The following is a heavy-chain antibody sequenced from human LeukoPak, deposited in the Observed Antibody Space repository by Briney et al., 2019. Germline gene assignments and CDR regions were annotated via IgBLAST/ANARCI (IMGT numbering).Heavy chain of an antibody. J-gene: IGHJ3*02. V-gene: IGHV4-61*02. D-gene: IGHD3-3*01. CDR1: GGSISSGSYY. Sequence: SEALSLTCSVSGGSISSGSYYWSWIRQPAGKGLERIGRIYASGSTNYNPSLKSRVTISVDTSKNQFSVKLSSVTAADTAVYYCARYDFWSGYYKTGLGAFDIWGQGSMVTVSS. CDR2: IYASGST. CDR3: ARYDFWSGYYKTGLGAFDI.